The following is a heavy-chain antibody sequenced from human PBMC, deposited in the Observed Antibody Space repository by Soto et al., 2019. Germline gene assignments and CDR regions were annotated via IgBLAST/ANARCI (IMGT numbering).Heavy chain of an antibody. CDR3: ARDLGGSPDY. CDR1: GFTFTSIA. V-gene: IGHV1-3*01. CDR2: INAGNGNT. Sequence: ATVEVSGKAFGFTFTSIAMHWVRQAPGQRLEWMGWINAGNGNTKYSQKFQGRVTITRDTSASTAYMELSSLRSEDTAVYYCARDLGGSPDYWGQGTLVTVSS. J-gene: IGHJ4*02.